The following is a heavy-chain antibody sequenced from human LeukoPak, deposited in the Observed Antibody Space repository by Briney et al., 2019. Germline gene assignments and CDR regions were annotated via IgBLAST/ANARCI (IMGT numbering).Heavy chain of an antibody. D-gene: IGHD5-18*01. Sequence: GGSLRLSCAASGFTFSSYSMNWVRQAPGKGLEWVSSISSSSSYIYYADSVEGRFTISRDNAKNSLYLQMNSLRAEDTAVYYCAREGIDTAMDSFDYWGQGTLVTVSS. CDR2: ISSSSSYI. CDR3: AREGIDTAMDSFDY. V-gene: IGHV3-21*01. J-gene: IGHJ4*02. CDR1: GFTFSSYS.